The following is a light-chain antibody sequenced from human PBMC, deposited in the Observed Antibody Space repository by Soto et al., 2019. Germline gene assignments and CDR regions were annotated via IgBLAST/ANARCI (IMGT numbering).Light chain of an antibody. J-gene: IGKJ2*01. CDR2: AAS. CDR1: QSISNW. Sequence: DIQMTQSPSTLSASVGDTVTITCRASQSISNWLAWHQQKPGKAPKLLIYAASSLQSGVPSRFSGSGSGTAFSLTISSLHPEDFATYFCQQSYGTPYTFGQGTKLEI. CDR3: QQSYGTPYT. V-gene: IGKV1-39*01.